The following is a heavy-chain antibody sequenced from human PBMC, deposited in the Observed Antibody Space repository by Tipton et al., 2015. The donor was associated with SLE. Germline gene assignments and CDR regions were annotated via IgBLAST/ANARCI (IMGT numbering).Heavy chain of an antibody. Sequence: SLRLSCAASGFTFSSYAMSWVRQAPGKGLEWVSGISGSGGSTYYADSVKGRFAISRDNSKNTLCLQMNSLRAEDTAVYYCTRGAEYCSGGSCLARFDPWGQGTLVSVSS. V-gene: IGHV3-23*01. CDR2: ISGSGGST. CDR1: GFTFSSYA. D-gene: IGHD2-15*01. J-gene: IGHJ5*02. CDR3: TRGAEYCSGGSCLARFDP.